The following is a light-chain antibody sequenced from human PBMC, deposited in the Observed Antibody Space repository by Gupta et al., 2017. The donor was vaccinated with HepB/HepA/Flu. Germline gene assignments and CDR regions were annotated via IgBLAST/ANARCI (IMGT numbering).Light chain of an antibody. CDR3: QQRSNWPFT. J-gene: IGKJ4*01. V-gene: IGKV3-11*01. Sequence: EIVSTQSPATLSLSPGERATLSCRASQSVSSYLAWYQQKPGQAPRLLIYDASNRATGIPARFSGSGSGTDFTLTISSLEPEDFAVYYCQQRSNWPFTFGGGTKVEIK. CDR1: QSVSSY. CDR2: DAS.